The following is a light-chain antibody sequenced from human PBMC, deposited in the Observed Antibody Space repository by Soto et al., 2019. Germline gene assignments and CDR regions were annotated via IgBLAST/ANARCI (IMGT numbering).Light chain of an antibody. CDR2: GGS. CDR1: QNIYINS. V-gene: IGKV3-20*01. CDR3: QQYGAPPLT. J-gene: IGKJ3*01. Sequence: EIVLTQSPDTLSLSPGERGTLSCRASQNIYINSLAWYQQRPGQAPRLLIYGGSTRATAVPDRFSGSGSGTDFALTISRLEPEDFAVYYCQQYGAPPLTFGPGTKVD.